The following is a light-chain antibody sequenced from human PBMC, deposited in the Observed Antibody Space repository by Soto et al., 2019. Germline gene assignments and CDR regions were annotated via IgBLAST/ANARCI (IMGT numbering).Light chain of an antibody. V-gene: IGLV2-8*01. CDR3: SAHGGTNPYV. Sequence: QSVLTQPPSASGSPGKSVAISCTGTASDIGGYTFVSWYQQHPGKAPKLLIYDVNKRPSGVPDRFSGSKSGNTASLTVSGLQAEDEADYCCSAHGGTNPYVFGTGTKLTVL. CDR2: DVN. J-gene: IGLJ1*01. CDR1: ASDIGGYTF.